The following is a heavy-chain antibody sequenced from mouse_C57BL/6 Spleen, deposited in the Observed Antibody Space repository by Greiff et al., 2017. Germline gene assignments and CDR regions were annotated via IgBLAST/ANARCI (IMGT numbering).Heavy chain of an antibody. V-gene: IGHV1-85*01. CDR1: GYTFTSYD. J-gene: IGHJ3*01. CDR3: GRAYDGYVPRAY. D-gene: IGHD2-3*01. CDR2: IYPNDGST. Sequence: VQLQQPGPELVKPGASVKLSCKASGYTFTSYDINWVKQRPGQGLEWIGWIYPNDGSTKYNEKFKGKATLTVYTSSSTAYMQLHSLTSEDSAVYVCGRAYDGYVPRAYWGQGTLVTVSA.